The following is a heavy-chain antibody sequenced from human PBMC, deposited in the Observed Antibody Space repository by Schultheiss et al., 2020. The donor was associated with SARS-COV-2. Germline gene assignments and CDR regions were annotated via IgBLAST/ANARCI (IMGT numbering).Heavy chain of an antibody. CDR2: INHSGST. CDR1: GGSFSGYY. CDR3: ARALGYCSSTSCHQPYYYYGMDV. Sequence: SQTLSLTCAVYGGSFSGYYWSWIRQPPGKGLEWIGEINHSGSTNYNPSLKSRVTISVDTSKNQFSLKLSSVTAADTAVYYCARALGYCSSTSCHQPYYYYGMDVWGQGTTVTVSS. D-gene: IGHD2-2*01. J-gene: IGHJ6*02. V-gene: IGHV4-34*01.